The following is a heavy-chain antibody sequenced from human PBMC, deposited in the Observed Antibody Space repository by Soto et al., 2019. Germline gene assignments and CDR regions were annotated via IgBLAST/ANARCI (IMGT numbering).Heavy chain of an antibody. Sequence: QVQLEQSGAEVKKPGSSLKVSCKATGGTFNKYAISWVRQAPGQGLEWMAGIIPVYGTPNYAPRFQDRVTIIADESTTSAYMEVNSLRSEDTAIYYCSIVTAYGMDVWGPGTKVIVSS. J-gene: IGHJ6*02. CDR2: IIPVYGTP. CDR3: SIVTAYGMDV. D-gene: IGHD2-15*01. CDR1: GGTFNKYA. V-gene: IGHV1-69*01.